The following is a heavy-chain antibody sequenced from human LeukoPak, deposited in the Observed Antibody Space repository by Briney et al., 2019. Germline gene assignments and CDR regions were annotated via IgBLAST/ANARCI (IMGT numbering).Heavy chain of an antibody. CDR2: INHSGNT. J-gene: IGHJ3*02. Sequence: SQTLSLTCSVSGGSISSGGYAWSWIRQPPGQGLEWIGYINHSGNTYHNQSLMSRVTIAVDRSKNQFYLKVDSVTAADTAVYYCARDSVPPDAFDIWGQGTMVTVSS. V-gene: IGHV4-30-2*01. CDR1: GGSISSGGYA. CDR3: ARDSVPPDAFDI.